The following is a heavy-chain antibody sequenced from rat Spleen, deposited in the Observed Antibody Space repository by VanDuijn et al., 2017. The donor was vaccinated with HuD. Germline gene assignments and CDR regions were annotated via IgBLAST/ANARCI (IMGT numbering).Heavy chain of an antibody. CDR3: ARHGRGERTYYYVLDA. J-gene: IGHJ4*01. CDR1: GFTFSDYY. V-gene: IGHV5-29*01. Sequence: EVQLVESDGGLVQPGRSLNLSCVASGFTFSDYYMAWVRQAPTKGLEWVATISYDGRSTFYRDSVRARFTISRDNAKSTLYLQMDSLQSEDTATYYCARHGRGERTYYYVLDAWGQGASVTVSA. CDR2: ISYDGRST. D-gene: IGHD4-3*01.